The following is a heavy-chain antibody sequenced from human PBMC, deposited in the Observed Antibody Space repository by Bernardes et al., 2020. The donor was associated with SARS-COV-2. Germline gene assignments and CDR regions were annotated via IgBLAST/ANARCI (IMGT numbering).Heavy chain of an antibody. CDR2: IYYSGST. J-gene: IGHJ6*03. V-gene: IGHV4-59*08. CDR3: ARLFNKVVPAADDDYYYYYYMDV. D-gene: IGHD2-2*01. Sequence: SETLSLTCTVSGGSISSYYWSWIRQPPGKGLEWIGYIYYSGSTNYNPSLKSRVTISVDTSKNQFSLKLSSVTAADTAVYYCARLFNKVVPAADDDYYYYYYMDVWGKGTTVTVSS. CDR1: GGSISSYY.